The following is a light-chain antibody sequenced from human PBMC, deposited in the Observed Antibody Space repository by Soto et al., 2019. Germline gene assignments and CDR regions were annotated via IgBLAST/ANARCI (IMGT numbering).Light chain of an antibody. V-gene: IGKV3-20*01. Sequence: EIVLTQSPGTLSLSPGERATLSCRASQSVSSSYLAWYQQKPGQAPRLLIYGASSRPTGIPDRFSGSGSGTDFTLTIGRLEPEDFAVYYCQQYGSSSTFGQGTRLENK. J-gene: IGKJ5*01. CDR1: QSVSSSY. CDR2: GAS. CDR3: QQYGSSST.